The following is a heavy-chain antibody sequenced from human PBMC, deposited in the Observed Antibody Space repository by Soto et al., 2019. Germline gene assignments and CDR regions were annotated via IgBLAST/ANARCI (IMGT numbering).Heavy chain of an antibody. CDR1: GYSFTSYW. Sequence: PGESLKISCKGSGYSFTSYWIGWVRQMPGKGLEWMGIIYPGDSDTRYSPSFQGQVTISADKSISTAYLQWSSLKASDTAMYYCARVPSTEYYYYYYMDVWGKGTTVTVSS. CDR3: ARVPSTEYYYYYYMDV. J-gene: IGHJ6*03. D-gene: IGHD4-17*01. V-gene: IGHV5-51*01. CDR2: IYPGDSDT.